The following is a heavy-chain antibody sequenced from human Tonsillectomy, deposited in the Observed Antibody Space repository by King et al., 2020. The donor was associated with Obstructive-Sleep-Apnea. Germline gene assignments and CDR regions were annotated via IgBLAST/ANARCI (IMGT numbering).Heavy chain of an antibody. Sequence: VQLQESGPGLVKPSETLSLTCTVSGGSISSYYWSWIRQPPGKGLEWIGYIYYSGSTDYNPSLKSRVTISVDTSKNQFSLKLSSVTAAVTAVYYCARHERDDSSGYYYLYYFDYWGQGTLVTVSS. CDR3: ARHERDDSSGYYYLYYFDY. D-gene: IGHD3-22*01. CDR2: IYYSGST. V-gene: IGHV4-59*08. CDR1: GGSISSYY. J-gene: IGHJ4*02.